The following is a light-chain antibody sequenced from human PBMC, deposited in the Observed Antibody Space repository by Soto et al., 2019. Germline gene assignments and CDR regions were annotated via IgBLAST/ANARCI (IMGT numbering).Light chain of an antibody. Sequence: DIQMTQSPSSLSASVGDRVTITCRASQAIGNSLAWYQQKPGKVPTLLIHTASTLQSGVPSRFSGSGSGTDFTLTISSLQPEDVATYYCQKYKSAPLFGQGTRLEI. CDR1: QAIGNS. CDR3: QKYKSAPL. CDR2: TAS. J-gene: IGKJ5*01. V-gene: IGKV1-27*01.